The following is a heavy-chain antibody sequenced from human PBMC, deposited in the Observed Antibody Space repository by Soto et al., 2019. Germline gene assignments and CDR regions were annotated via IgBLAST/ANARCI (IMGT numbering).Heavy chain of an antibody. J-gene: IGHJ6*02. Sequence: PGGSLRLSCAASGFTFSSYEMNWVRQAPGKGLEWVSYISSSGSTIYYADSVKGRFTISRDNAKNPLYLQMNSLRAEDTAVYYCAREPSYNYYYYGMDVWGQGTTVTVSS. CDR2: ISSSGSTI. V-gene: IGHV3-48*03. CDR3: AREPSYNYYYYGMDV. CDR1: GFTFSSYE.